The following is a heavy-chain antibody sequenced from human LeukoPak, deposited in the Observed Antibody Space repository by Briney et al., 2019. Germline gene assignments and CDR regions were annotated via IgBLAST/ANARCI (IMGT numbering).Heavy chain of an antibody. V-gene: IGHV3-30*04. CDR3: ARYYALANYYYYMDV. J-gene: IGHJ6*03. D-gene: IGHD2-2*01. Sequence: GGSLRLSCAASGFTFSSYAMHWVRQAPGKGLEWVAVISYDGSNKYYADSVKGRFTISRDNAKNSLYLQMNSLRAEDTAVYYCARYYALANYYYYMDVWGKGTTVTVSS. CDR1: GFTFSSYA. CDR2: ISYDGSNK.